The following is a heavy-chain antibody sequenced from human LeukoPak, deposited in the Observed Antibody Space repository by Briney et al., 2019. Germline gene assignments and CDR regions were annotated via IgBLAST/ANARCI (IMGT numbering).Heavy chain of an antibody. D-gene: IGHD6-13*01. CDR2: INPYSGDT. CDR3: ARDQGSLTRSWYTGY. Sequence: ASVKVPCKASGYTFTGYHIHWVRQAPGQGLEWMGRINPYSGDTNFAQKFQGRVTMTRDTSIPTAYMDLSSLTPDDTAVYFCARDQGSLTRSWYTGYWGQGTQVTVSS. J-gene: IGHJ4*02. V-gene: IGHV1-2*06. CDR1: GYTFTGYH.